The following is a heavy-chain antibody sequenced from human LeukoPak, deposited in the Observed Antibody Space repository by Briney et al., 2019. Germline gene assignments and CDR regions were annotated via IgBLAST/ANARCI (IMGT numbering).Heavy chain of an antibody. D-gene: IGHD6-13*01. CDR2: IYYSGST. Sequence: SETLSLTCTVSGGSINSYYWSWIRQPPGKGLEWIGYIYYSGSTNYHPSLKSRVTISVDTSKNQFSLKLSSVTAADTAVYYCARGHSSSWYYFDYWGQGILVTVSS. V-gene: IGHV4-59*01. CDR1: GGSINSYY. J-gene: IGHJ4*02. CDR3: ARGHSSSWYYFDY.